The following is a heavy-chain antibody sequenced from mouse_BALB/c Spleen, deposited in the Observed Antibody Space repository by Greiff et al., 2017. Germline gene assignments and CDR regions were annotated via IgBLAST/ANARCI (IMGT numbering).Heavy chain of an antibody. Sequence: VQLQQSGTVLARPGASVKMSCKASGYSFTSYWMHWVKQRPGQGLEWIGAIYPGNSDTSYNQKFKGKAKLTAVTSASTAYMELSSLTNEDSAVYYCTRSNYYGSSNWYFDVWGAGTTVTVSS. CDR3: TRSNYYGSSNWYFDV. J-gene: IGHJ1*01. CDR1: GYSFTSYW. D-gene: IGHD1-1*01. V-gene: IGHV1-5*01. CDR2: IYPGNSDT.